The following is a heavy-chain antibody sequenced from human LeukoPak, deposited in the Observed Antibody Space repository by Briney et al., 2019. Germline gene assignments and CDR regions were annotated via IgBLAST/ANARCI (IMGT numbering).Heavy chain of an antibody. Sequence: PSETLSLTCTVSGGSISSNYWSWIRQPPGKGLEWIGYIYYSGSTNYNPSLKSRVTISVDTSKNQFSLKLSSVTAADTAVCYCARDRSLDYWGQGTLVTVSS. CDR1: GGSISSNY. J-gene: IGHJ4*02. CDR3: ARDRSLDY. V-gene: IGHV4-59*01. CDR2: IYYSGST.